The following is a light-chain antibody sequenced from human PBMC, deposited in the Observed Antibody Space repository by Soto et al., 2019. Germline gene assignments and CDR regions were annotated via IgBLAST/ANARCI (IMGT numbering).Light chain of an antibody. V-gene: IGLV1-47*01. J-gene: IGLJ3*02. CDR1: SSNIGAGFD. CDR2: IND. CDR3: AAWDDSLSGPA. Sequence: QSVLTQPPSVSGAPGQRVTISCTGSSSNIGAGFDVHWYHQIAGTAPKLLIYINDQRPPGVPDRFSGSKSGTSGSLAISGLRSEDEADYYCAAWDDSLSGPAFGGGTKLTVL.